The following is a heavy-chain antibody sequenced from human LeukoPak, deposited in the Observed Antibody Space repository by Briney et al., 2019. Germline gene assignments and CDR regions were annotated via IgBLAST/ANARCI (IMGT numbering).Heavy chain of an antibody. CDR1: GFTFSSYA. V-gene: IGHV3-23*01. J-gene: IGHJ4*02. Sequence: GGSLRLSCAASGFTFSSYAMSWVRQAPGKGLEWVSAISGSGGSTCYADSVKGRFTISRDNSKNTLYLQMNSLRAEDTAVYYCARPYYYDSSGYYPFDYWGQGTLVTVSS. CDR2: ISGSGGST. CDR3: ARPYYYDSSGYYPFDY. D-gene: IGHD3-22*01.